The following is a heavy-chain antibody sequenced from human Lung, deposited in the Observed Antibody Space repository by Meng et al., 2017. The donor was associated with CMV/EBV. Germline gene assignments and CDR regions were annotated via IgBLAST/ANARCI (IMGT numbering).Heavy chain of an antibody. CDR2: ISYGGSGK. CDR3: ARDSDSGSYWGDNWFDP. D-gene: IGHD1-26*01. J-gene: IGHJ5*02. CDR1: GFTFSRHA. Sequence: GGSXRLSCAASGFTFSRHAMHWVRQAPGKGLEWVAVISYGGSGKYYADSVRGRFTISTDESKNTLYLQINSLRPEDTAVYYCARDSDSGSYWGDNWFDPWXQGTLVTVSS. V-gene: IGHV3-30-3*01.